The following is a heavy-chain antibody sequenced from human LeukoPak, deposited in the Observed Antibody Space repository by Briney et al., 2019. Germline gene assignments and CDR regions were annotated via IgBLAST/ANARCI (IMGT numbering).Heavy chain of an antibody. J-gene: IGHJ6*03. Sequence: GASVKVSCKASGYTFSSYGISWVRQAPGQGLEWMGWISAYNGNTNYAQKLQGRVTMTTDTSTSTAYMELRSLRSDDTAVYYCARGNNPFGELLLPVSYYYYYYMDVWGKGTTVTISS. CDR1: GYTFSSYG. D-gene: IGHD3-10*01. CDR3: ARGNNPFGELLLPVSYYYYYYMDV. CDR2: ISAYNGNT. V-gene: IGHV1-18*01.